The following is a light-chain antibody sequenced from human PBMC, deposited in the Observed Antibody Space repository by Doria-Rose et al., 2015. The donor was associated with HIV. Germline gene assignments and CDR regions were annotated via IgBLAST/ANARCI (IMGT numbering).Light chain of an antibody. J-gene: IGKJ5*01. Sequence: TQSPGTLSLSPGERATLSCRASKRIKSSYLAWYQQKPGQAHRLLTYDASTRATGIPGRFSGSGSGTDFTLTISRLEPEDVAVYYCQQYGTSRGTFGQGTRLEIK. CDR3: QQYGTSRGT. CDR1: KRIKSSY. CDR2: DAS. V-gene: IGKV3-20*01.